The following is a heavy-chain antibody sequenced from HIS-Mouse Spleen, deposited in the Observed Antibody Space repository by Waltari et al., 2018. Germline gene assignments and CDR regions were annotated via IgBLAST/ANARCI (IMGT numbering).Heavy chain of an antibody. D-gene: IGHD6-13*01. CDR1: GGSISSSRYY. Sequence: QLQLQESGPGLVKPSETLSLTCTVSGGSISSSRYYWGWIRQPPGKGLEWIGSIYYSGSTYYNPSLKSRVTISVDTSKNQFSLKLSSVTAADTAVYYCARHRAAAGTYWGQGTLVTVSS. V-gene: IGHV4-39*01. J-gene: IGHJ4*02. CDR2: IYYSGST. CDR3: ARHRAAAGTY.